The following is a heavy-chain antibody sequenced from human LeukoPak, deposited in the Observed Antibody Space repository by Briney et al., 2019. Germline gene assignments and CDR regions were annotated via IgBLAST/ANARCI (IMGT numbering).Heavy chain of an antibody. V-gene: IGHV3-23*05. CDR2: ITSSDSAT. J-gene: IGHJ4*02. CDR1: GFTFSSYE. CDR3: AKAWGAAGTFDS. D-gene: IGHD6-13*01. Sequence: GGSLRLSCAASGFTFSSYEMNWVRQAPGKGLEWVSTITSSDSATYYADSVRGRFTISRDNSKNTLYVQMNSLRVEDTAVYYCAKAWGAAGTFDSWGQGTLVTVSS.